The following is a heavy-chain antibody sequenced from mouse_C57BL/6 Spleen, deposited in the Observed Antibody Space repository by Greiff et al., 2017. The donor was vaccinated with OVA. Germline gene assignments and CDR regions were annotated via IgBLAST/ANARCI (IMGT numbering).Heavy chain of an antibody. CDR3: ARCSYGSSYGYFDV. Sequence: QVQLQQPGAELVMPGASVKLSCKASGYTFTSYWMHWVKQRPGQGLEWIGEIDPSDSYTNYNQKFKGKSTLTVDKSSSTAYMQLSRLTSEDSAVYYCARCSYGSSYGYFDVWGTGTTVTVSS. V-gene: IGHV1-69*01. J-gene: IGHJ1*03. CDR2: IDPSDSYT. CDR1: GYTFTSYW. D-gene: IGHD1-1*01.